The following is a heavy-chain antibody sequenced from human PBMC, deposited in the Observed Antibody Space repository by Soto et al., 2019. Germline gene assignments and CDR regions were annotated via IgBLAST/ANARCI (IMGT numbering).Heavy chain of an antibody. CDR1: GGSISSGDYY. V-gene: IGHV4-30-4*01. Sequence: SETLSLTCTVSGGSISSGDYYWSWIRQPPGKGLEWIGYIYYSGSTYYNPSLKSRVTISVDTSKNQFSLKLSSVTAADTAVYYCASLYVDTAMVGFDYWGQGTLVTVSS. CDR2: IYYSGST. CDR3: ASLYVDTAMVGFDY. J-gene: IGHJ4*02. D-gene: IGHD5-18*01.